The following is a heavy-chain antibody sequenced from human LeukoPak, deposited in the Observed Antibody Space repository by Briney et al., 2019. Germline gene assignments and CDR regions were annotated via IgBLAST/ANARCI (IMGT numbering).Heavy chain of an antibody. V-gene: IGHV4-34*01. Sequence: PSETLSLTCAVYGGSFSGYCWSWIRQPPGKGLEWIGEINHSGSTNYNPSLKSRVTISVDTSKNQFSLKLSSVTAADTAVYYCARGRRGYYDSSGYYAYYLDYWGQGTLVTVSS. J-gene: IGHJ4*02. CDR2: INHSGST. CDR1: GGSFSGYC. D-gene: IGHD3-22*01. CDR3: ARGRRGYYDSSGYYAYYLDY.